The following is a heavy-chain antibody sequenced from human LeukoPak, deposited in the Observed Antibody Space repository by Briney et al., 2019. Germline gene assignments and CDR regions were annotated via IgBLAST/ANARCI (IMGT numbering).Heavy chain of an antibody. CDR1: GGTFSSYA. V-gene: IGHV1-69*04. CDR2: IIPILGIA. J-gene: IGHJ4*02. Sequence: SVKVSCKASGGTFSSYAISWVRQAPGQGLEWMGRIIPILGIANYAQKCQGRVTITADKSTSTAYMELSSLRSEDTAVYYCARDSYDYVWGSYRFYYWGQGTLVTVSS. CDR3: ARDSYDYVWGSYRFYY. D-gene: IGHD3-16*02.